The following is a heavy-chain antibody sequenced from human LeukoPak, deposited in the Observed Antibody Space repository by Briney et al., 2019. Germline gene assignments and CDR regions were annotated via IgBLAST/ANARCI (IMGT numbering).Heavy chain of an antibody. CDR2: ISWNSGSI. CDR3: ARLGNKPDTTGYRPLDY. Sequence: PGRSLRLSCAASGFTFDDYAMHWVRQAPGKGLEWVSGISWNSGSIGYADSVKGRFTISRDNAKDSLSLQMNSLRAEDTAVYYCARLGNKPDTTGYRPLDYWGQGTLVPVSS. J-gene: IGHJ4*02. CDR1: GFTFDDYA. D-gene: IGHD3-22*01. V-gene: IGHV3-9*01.